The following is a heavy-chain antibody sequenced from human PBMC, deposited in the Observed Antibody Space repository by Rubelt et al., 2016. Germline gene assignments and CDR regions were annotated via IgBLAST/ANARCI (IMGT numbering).Heavy chain of an antibody. CDR2: IYPGDSDT. CDR1: GYSFTSYW. V-gene: IGHV5-51*01. D-gene: IGHD4-17*01. Sequence: EVQLVQSGAEVKKPGESLKISCKGSGYSFTSYWIGWVRQMPGKGLEWMGIIYPGDSDTRYSPSCQGQVTTSAEKSYRTAYLQWSSLKASDTAMYYCARVTTVTNDNWFDPWGQGTLVTVSS. CDR3: ARVTTVTNDNWFDP. J-gene: IGHJ5*02.